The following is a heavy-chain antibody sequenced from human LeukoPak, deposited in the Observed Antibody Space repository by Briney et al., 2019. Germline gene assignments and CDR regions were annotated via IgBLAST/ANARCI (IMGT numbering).Heavy chain of an antibody. Sequence: PGGSLRLSCAASGFTFSSYWMSWVRQAPGKGLEWVANIKQDGSEKYYVDSVKGRFTISRDNAKNSLFLQMNGLRGEDTAVYYCARAPTTVVTHFDYWGQGTLVTVSS. CDR3: ARAPTTVVTHFDY. CDR1: GFTFSSYW. J-gene: IGHJ4*02. V-gene: IGHV3-7*01. CDR2: IKQDGSEK. D-gene: IGHD4-23*01.